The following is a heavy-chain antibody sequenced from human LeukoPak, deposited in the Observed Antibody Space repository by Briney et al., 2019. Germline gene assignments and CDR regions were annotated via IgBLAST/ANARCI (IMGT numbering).Heavy chain of an antibody. Sequence: ASVKVSCKASGGTFSSYAITWVRQAPGQGLEWMGWVSPYNGNTNYAQNLQGRVTMTTDTSTGTAYMELSSLRSEDTAIYYCARIRDGYNDAYDLWGQGTVVTVPS. J-gene: IGHJ3*01. V-gene: IGHV1-18*01. CDR1: GGTFSSYA. CDR3: ARIRDGYNDAYDL. D-gene: IGHD5-24*01. CDR2: VSPYNGNT.